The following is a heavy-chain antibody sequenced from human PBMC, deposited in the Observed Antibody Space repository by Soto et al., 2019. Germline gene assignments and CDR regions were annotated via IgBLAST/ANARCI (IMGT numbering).Heavy chain of an antibody. V-gene: IGHV4-61*01. CDR1: GGSVSSSSYY. Sequence: PSETLSLTCTVSGGSVSSSSYYWSWVRQPPGKRLEWIGYIYYTGTHDYNPSLRGRATISVDTSKDQFSLKLTSVTAADTAVYYCARDRDRHSGGLHSFDPWGQGILVTVSS. J-gene: IGHJ5*02. CDR3: ARDRDRHSGGLHSFDP. D-gene: IGHD2-15*01. CDR2: IYYTGTH.